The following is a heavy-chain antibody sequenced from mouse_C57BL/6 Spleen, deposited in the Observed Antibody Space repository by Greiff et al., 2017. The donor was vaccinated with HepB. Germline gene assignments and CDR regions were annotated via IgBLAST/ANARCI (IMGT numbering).Heavy chain of an antibody. Sequence: EVQLQQSGGGLVQPGGSLSLSCAASGFTFTDYYMSWVRQPPGKALEWLGFIRNKANGYTTEYSASVKGRFTISRDNSQSILYLQMNALRAEDSATYYCARSGDYWGQGTSVTVSS. V-gene: IGHV7-3*01. CDR2: IRNKANGYTT. CDR1: GFTFTDYY. CDR3: ARSGDY. J-gene: IGHJ4*01.